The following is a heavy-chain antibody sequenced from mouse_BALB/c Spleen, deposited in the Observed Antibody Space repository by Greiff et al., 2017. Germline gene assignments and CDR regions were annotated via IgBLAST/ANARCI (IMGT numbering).Heavy chain of an antibody. CDR1: GYTFTSYY. V-gene: IGHV1S81*02. Sequence: VQLQQPGAELVKPGASVKLSCKASGYTFTSYYMYWVKQRPGQGLEWIGGINPSNGGTNFNEKFKSKATLTVDKSSSTAYMQLSSLTSEDSAVYYCTRSESTMITTEFAYWGQGTLVTVSA. J-gene: IGHJ3*01. D-gene: IGHD2-4*01. CDR3: TRSESTMITTEFAY. CDR2: INPSNGGT.